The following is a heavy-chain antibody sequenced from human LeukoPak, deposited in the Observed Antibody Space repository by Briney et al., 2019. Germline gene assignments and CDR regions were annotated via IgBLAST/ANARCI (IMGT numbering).Heavy chain of an antibody. CDR1: GFTFSSYW. J-gene: IGHJ6*02. CDR3: ARDRGYVVDV. D-gene: IGHD5-24*01. V-gene: IGHV3-74*01. Sequence: GGSLRLSYAASGFTFSSYWMHWVRQAPGKGLVWVSRINGDGSSTSYADSVKGRFTISRDNAKNTLYLQMNSLRAEDTAVYYCARDRGYVVDVWGQGTTVTVSS. CDR2: INGDGSST.